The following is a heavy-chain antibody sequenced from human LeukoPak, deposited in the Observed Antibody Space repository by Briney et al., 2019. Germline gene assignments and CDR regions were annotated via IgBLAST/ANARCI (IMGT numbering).Heavy chain of an antibody. CDR3: ARLGPIVGATTPPDY. D-gene: IGHD1-26*01. CDR1: GYSFTSYW. J-gene: IGHJ4*02. CDR2: IYPGDSDT. Sequence: GESLKISCKGSGYSFTSYWIGWVRQMPGEGLEWMGIIYPGDSDTRYSPSFQGQVTISADRSISTAYLQWSSLKASDTAMYYCARLGPIVGATTPPDYWGQGTLVTVSS. V-gene: IGHV5-51*01.